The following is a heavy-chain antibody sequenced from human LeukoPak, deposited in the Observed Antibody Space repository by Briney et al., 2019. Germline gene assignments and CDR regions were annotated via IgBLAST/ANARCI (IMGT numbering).Heavy chain of an antibody. CDR3: ASGPPFLKYFEY. CDR1: GFTFSTYV. V-gene: IGHV3-23*01. Sequence: GGSLRLSCAASGFTFSTYVMNWFRQAPGKGLEWVSTISVGAEYVFYADSVKGRFTISRDDSNNALYLQMHSLRAEDTALYYCASGPPFLKYFEYWGQGTLVTVSS. CDR2: ISVGAEYV. J-gene: IGHJ4*02. D-gene: IGHD3-3*01.